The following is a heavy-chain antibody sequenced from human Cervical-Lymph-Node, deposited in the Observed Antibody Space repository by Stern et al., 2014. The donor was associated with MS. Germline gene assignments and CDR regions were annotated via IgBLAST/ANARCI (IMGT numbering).Heavy chain of an antibody. CDR3: ARAPVRFLEWLLDRFDI. CDR1: GYTFTSYG. CDR2: ISAYKGNT. V-gene: IGHV1-18*01. D-gene: IGHD3-3*01. J-gene: IGHJ3*02. Sequence: VQLVQSGAEVKKPGASVKVSCKASGYTFTSYGISWVRQAPGQGLEGMGWISAYKGNTNYAQKLQGRVPMTTDTSTSTAYMELRSLRSDDTAVYYCARAPVRFLEWLLDRFDIWGQGTMVTVSS.